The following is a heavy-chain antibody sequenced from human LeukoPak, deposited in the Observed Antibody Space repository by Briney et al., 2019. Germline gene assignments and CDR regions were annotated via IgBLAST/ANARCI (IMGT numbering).Heavy chain of an antibody. J-gene: IGHJ4*02. V-gene: IGHV3-21*01. CDR2: ISSSSSYI. CDR3: ARDYDILTGYLNPALDY. D-gene: IGHD3-9*01. CDR1: GFTFSSYS. Sequence: GRSLRLSCAASGFTFSSYSMNWVRQAPGKGLECVSSISSSSSYIYYADSVKGRFTISRDNAKNSLYLQMNSLRAEDTAVYYCARDYDILTGYLNPALDYWGQGTLVTVSS.